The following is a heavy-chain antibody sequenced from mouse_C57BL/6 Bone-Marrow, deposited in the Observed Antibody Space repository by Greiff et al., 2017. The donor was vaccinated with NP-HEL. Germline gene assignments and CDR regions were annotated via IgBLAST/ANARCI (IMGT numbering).Heavy chain of an antibody. CDR1: GYTFTDYY. Sequence: EVKLVESGPVLVKPGASVKMSCKASGYTFTDYYMNWVKQSHGKSLEWIGVINPYNGGTSYNQKFKGKATLTVDKSSSTAYMELNSLTSEDSAVYYCAMGVAYWGQGTLVTVSA. CDR3: AMGVAY. V-gene: IGHV1-19*01. CDR2: INPYNGGT. J-gene: IGHJ3*01.